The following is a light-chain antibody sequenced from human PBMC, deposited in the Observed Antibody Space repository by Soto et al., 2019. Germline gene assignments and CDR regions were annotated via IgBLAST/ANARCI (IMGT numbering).Light chain of an antibody. CDR1: QSVSSNY. J-gene: IGKJ2*01. CDR2: GAS. CDR3: QQYGDSPPT. Sequence: EIVMTHSPGTLSLSPWERATLSCRASQSVSSNYLAWYQQKPGQAPRLLIYGASNRATGIPDRFSGSGSGTDFTLTVSRLEPEDFAVIYCQQYGDSPPTFGQATKVDIK. V-gene: IGKV3-20*01.